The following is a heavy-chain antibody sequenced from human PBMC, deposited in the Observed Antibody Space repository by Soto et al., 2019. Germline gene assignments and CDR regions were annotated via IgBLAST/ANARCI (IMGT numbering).Heavy chain of an antibody. D-gene: IGHD1-7*01. CDR3: ARTNFVGAFDF. CDR1: GGSISSYY. Sequence: QVQLQESGPGLVKPSETLSLTCTVSGGSISSYYWSWIRQPPGKGLEWIGYIYNSGSTNYNPSLKSRVTIAEDTTKNQFTLKLTSVTAADTAVCYCARTNFVGAFDFWGQGTMVTVSS. J-gene: IGHJ3*01. CDR2: IYNSGST. V-gene: IGHV4-59*01.